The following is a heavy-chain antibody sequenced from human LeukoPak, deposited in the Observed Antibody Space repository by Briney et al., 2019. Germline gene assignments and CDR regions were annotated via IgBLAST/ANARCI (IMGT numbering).Heavy chain of an antibody. CDR1: GYTFTSYA. D-gene: IGHD3-10*01. V-gene: IGHV1-3*01. CDR3: ARDPYGSGSYYKGVFDY. J-gene: IGHJ4*02. CDR2: INAGNGNT. Sequence: GASVKVSCKASGYTFTSYAMHWVRQAPGQRLEWMGWINAGNGNTKYSQKFQGRVTMTRDTSTSTVYMELSSLRSEDTAVYYCARDPYGSGSYYKGVFDYWGQGTLVTVSS.